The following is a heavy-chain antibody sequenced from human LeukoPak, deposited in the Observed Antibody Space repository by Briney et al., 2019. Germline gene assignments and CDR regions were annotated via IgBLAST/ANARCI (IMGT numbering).Heavy chain of an antibody. V-gene: IGHV3-30-3*01. CDR3: ARSEEKPVTSEITMIVVVITPNFDY. Sequence: PGGSLRLSCAASGFTFSSYAMHWVRQAPGKGLEWVAVISYDGSNKYYADSVKGRFTISRDNSKNTLYLQMNSLRAEDTAVYYCARSEEKPVTSEITMIVVVITPNFDYWGQGTLVTVSS. CDR2: ISYDGSNK. J-gene: IGHJ4*02. CDR1: GFTFSSYA. D-gene: IGHD3-22*01.